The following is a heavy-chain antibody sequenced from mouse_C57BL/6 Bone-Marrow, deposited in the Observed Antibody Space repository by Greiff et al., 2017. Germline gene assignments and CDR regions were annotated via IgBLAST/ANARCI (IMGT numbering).Heavy chain of an antibody. CDR3: ARHGSPDMDY. Sequence: QVQLQQPGAELVRPGTSVKLSCKASGYTFTSYWMHWVKQRPGQGLEWIGVIDPSDSYTNYNQKFKGTATLTVDTSSSTAYMQLSSLTSEDSAVYYCARHGSPDMDYWGQGTSVTVSS. CDR1: GYTFTSYW. CDR2: IDPSDSYT. V-gene: IGHV1-59*01. J-gene: IGHJ4*01. D-gene: IGHD6-1*01.